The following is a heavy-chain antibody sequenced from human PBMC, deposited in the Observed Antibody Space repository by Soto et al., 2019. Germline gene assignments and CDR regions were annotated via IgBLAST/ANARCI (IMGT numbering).Heavy chain of an antibody. J-gene: IGHJ3*02. Sequence: ASVKVSCKASGYTFTGYYMHWVRQAPGQGLEWMGWINPNSGGTNYAQNFQGRVTMTRDTSISTAHMELSRLRSDDTAVYYCAKNLLVTMPDAFDIWGQGTMVTVSS. V-gene: IGHV1-2*02. CDR3: AKNLLVTMPDAFDI. CDR1: GYTFTGYY. D-gene: IGHD3-10*01. CDR2: INPNSGGT.